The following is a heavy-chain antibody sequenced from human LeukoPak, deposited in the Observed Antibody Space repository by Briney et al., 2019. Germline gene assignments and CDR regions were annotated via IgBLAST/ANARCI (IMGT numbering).Heavy chain of an antibody. CDR3: ARGLNYYDSSGIDH. V-gene: IGHV1-2*06. CDR2: INPNSGGT. J-gene: IGHJ1*01. CDR1: GYTFTGYY. D-gene: IGHD3-22*01. Sequence: ASVKVSCKASGYTFTGYYMHWVLQAPGQGLEWMGRINPNSGGTNYAQKFQGRVTMTRDTSISTAYMELSRLRSDDTAVYYCARGLNYYDSSGIDHGSQDTLVTVSS.